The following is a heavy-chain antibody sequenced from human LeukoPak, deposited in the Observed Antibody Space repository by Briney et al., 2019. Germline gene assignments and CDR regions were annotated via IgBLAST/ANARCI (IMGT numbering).Heavy chain of an antibody. Sequence: SETLSLTCTVSGVAISSYYWSWIRQPPGKGLEWIGYIYYDGSTNYNPSLKSRVTISVDTSKNHFSLKLSSVTAADTAVYYCARDDQGVNYDILTGYYRAAFGFDYWGQGTLVTVSS. CDR1: GVAISSYY. V-gene: IGHV4-59*12. CDR3: ARDDQGVNYDILTGYYRAAFGFDY. D-gene: IGHD3-9*01. CDR2: IYYDGST. J-gene: IGHJ4*02.